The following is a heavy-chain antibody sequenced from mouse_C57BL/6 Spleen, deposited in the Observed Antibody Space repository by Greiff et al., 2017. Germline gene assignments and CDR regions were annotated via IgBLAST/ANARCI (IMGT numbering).Heavy chain of an antibody. CDR3: ARVGDHDEGYYCDY. J-gene: IGHJ2*01. D-gene: IGHD2-4*01. V-gene: IGHV5-16*01. Sequence: EVKLVESEGGLVQPGSSMKLSCTASGFTFSDYYMAWVRQVPEKGLEWVANINYDGSSTYYLDSLKSRFIISRDNSKNILYLQLSSLKSEDTATYYCARVGDHDEGYYCDYWDQGTTLTVSS. CDR1: GFTFSDYY. CDR2: INYDGSST.